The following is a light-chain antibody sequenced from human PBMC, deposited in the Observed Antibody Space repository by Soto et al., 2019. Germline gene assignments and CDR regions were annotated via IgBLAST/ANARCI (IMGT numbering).Light chain of an antibody. J-gene: IGLJ2*01. Sequence: QLVLTQSPSASASLGASVKLTCTLSSGHSSNVIAWHQQQPEKGPRYLMKVNNDGSHIKGDGIPDRFSGSSSGAERYLTISSLQSEDEADYYCQTWDTPNGVFGGGSKLTVL. CDR1: SGHSSNV. V-gene: IGLV4-69*01. CDR3: QTWDTPNGV. CDR2: VNNDGSH.